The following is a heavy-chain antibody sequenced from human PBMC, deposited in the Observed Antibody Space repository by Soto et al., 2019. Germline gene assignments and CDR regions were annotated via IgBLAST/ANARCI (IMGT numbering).Heavy chain of an antibody. Sequence: ASVKVSCKASGYTFTSYDINWVRQATGQGLEWMGWMNPNSGNTGYAQKFQGRVTMTRNTSISTAYTELSSLRSEDTAVYYCARGSSSWYPGYYFDYWGQGTLVTVSS. CDR3: ARGSSSWYPGYYFDY. CDR1: GYTFTSYD. V-gene: IGHV1-8*01. D-gene: IGHD6-13*01. J-gene: IGHJ4*02. CDR2: MNPNSGNT.